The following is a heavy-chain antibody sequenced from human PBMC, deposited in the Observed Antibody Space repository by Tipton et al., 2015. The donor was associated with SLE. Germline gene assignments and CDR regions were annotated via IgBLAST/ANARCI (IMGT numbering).Heavy chain of an antibody. CDR3: ARHLSVVNWFDP. D-gene: IGHD2-15*01. J-gene: IGHJ5*02. V-gene: IGHV4-34*01. CDR2: INHSGST. CDR1: GGSISSHY. Sequence: TLSLTCTVSGGSISSHYWSWIRQSPGKGLEWIGEINHSGSTNYNPSLKSRVTISVDTSKNQFSLKLSSVTAADTAVYYCARHLSVVNWFDPWGQGTLVTVSS.